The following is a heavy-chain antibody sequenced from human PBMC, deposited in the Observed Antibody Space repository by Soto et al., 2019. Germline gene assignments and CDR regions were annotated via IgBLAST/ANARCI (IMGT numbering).Heavy chain of an antibody. D-gene: IGHD3-22*01. CDR2: IYYSGST. CDR1: GGSISSGGYY. J-gene: IGHJ4*02. V-gene: IGHV4-31*03. Sequence: SETLSLTCTVSGGSISSGGYYWSWICQHPGKGLEWIGYIYYSGSTYYNPSLRSRVTISVDTSKNQFSLKLSSVTAADTAVYYCAAEGGSSGYYYDYWGQGTLVTVSS. CDR3: AAEGGSSGYYYDY.